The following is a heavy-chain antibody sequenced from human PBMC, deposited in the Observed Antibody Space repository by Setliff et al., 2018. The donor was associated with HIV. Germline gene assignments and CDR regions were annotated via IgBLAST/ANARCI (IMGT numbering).Heavy chain of an antibody. D-gene: IGHD2-21*01. J-gene: IGHJ3*02. Sequence: GGSLRLSCAASGFTFSSYEMNWVRQAPGKGLEWVSYISSVSTIYYADSVKGRFTISRDNAKNSLYLQMNSLRAEDTAVYYCARGAGGNSLSAFDIWGQGTMVTVSS. CDR1: GFTFSSYE. CDR3: ARGAGGNSLSAFDI. V-gene: IGHV3-48*03. CDR2: ISSVSTI.